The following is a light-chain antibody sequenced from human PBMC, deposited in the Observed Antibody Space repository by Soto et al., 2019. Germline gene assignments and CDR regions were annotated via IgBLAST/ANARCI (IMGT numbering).Light chain of an antibody. CDR3: QQRKSYPIT. V-gene: IGKV1-9*01. CDR1: QGINTY. Sequence: DLQLTQSPSFLSASVGDRVTITCRASQGINTYLAWYQQKPGKAPKLLIFAASTLQNGVPSRFSGSGSGTEFTVTITSLQPEDFATYYCQQRKSYPITFGQGTRLEIK. CDR2: AAS. J-gene: IGKJ5*01.